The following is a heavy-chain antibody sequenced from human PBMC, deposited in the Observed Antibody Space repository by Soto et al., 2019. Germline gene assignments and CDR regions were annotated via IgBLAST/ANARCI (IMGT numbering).Heavy chain of an antibody. J-gene: IGHJ4*02. V-gene: IGHV3-23*01. Sequence: GVSLRLSFAASGFTFSSYAMRWVRQAPGKGLEWVSGISGSGGNTYYADSVKGRFTISRDNSKNTLYLQLNSLRAEDSAVYYSAKKGPESSSSSLSWFNYWGQGTLVTVPS. CDR2: ISGSGGNT. CDR3: AKKGPESSSSSLSWFNY. CDR1: GFTFSSYA. D-gene: IGHD6-6*01.